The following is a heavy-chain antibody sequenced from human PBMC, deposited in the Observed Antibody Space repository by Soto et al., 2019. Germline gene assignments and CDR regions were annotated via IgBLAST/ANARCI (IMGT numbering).Heavy chain of an antibody. Sequence: PGGSLRLSCSASGFSFSTYAMNWVRQAPGGGLEWVAVITGNKGLIKYADSVKGRFTISRDNSQNVLYLQISSLRAEDTAMYYFTKVRGTDGLYPGDIWGQGTLVTVSS. V-gene: IGHV3-23*01. J-gene: IGHJ4*02. CDR3: TKVRGTDGLYPGDI. CDR1: GFSFSTYA. D-gene: IGHD2-2*02. CDR2: ITGNKGLI.